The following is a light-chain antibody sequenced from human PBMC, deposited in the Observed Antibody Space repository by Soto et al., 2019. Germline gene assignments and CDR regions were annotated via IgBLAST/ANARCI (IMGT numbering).Light chain of an antibody. V-gene: IGLV2-14*01. Sequence: QSALTQPASVSGSPGQSITISCTGTSSDVGGYNYVSWYQQHPGKAPKLIIYEVTHRPSGVSSRFYGSRSGNTASLTISGLLAEDEADYYCKSRTTRNTLVFGGGTKVTVL. CDR2: EVT. J-gene: IGLJ3*02. CDR3: KSRTTRNTLV. CDR1: SSDVGGYNY.